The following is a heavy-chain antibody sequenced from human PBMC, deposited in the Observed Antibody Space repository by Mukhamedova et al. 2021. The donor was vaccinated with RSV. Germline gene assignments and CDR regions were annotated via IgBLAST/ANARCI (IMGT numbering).Heavy chain of an antibody. Sequence: ETTINYADSVKGRFTISRDNAKNTLYLQMNSLRAEDTAVYYCAREPVDGLGNYSDFDYWGQGTLVTVSS. V-gene: IGHV3-74*01. CDR3: AREPVDGLGNYSDFDY. CDR2: ETTI. J-gene: IGHJ4*02. D-gene: IGHD3-10*01.